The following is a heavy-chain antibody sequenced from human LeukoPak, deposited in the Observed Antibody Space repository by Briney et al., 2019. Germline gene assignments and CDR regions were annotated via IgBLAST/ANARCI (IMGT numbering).Heavy chain of an antibody. Sequence: GGSLRLSCAASGFTFSSYAMSWVRQAPGKGLEWVSAISGSGGSTYYADSVKGRFTISRDNSKNTLYLQMNSLRAGDTAVYYCAKDRREWLSWFDYWGQGTLVTVSS. J-gene: IGHJ4*02. CDR1: GFTFSSYA. CDR2: ISGSGGST. D-gene: IGHD3-3*01. CDR3: AKDRREWLSWFDY. V-gene: IGHV3-23*01.